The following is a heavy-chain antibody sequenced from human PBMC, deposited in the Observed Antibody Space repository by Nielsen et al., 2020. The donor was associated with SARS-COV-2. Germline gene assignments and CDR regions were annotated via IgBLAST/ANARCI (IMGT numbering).Heavy chain of an antibody. J-gene: IGHJ6*03. V-gene: IGHV4-59*01. Sequence: SETLSLTCTVSGGSISSYYWSWIRQPPGKGLEWIGYIYYSGSTNYNPSLKSRVTISVGTSKNQFSLKLSSVTAADTAVYYCARAPLCSSTSCYRYYYYYYMDVWGKGTTVTVSS. D-gene: IGHD2-2*01. CDR1: GGSISSYY. CDR2: IYYSGST. CDR3: ARAPLCSSTSCYRYYYYYYMDV.